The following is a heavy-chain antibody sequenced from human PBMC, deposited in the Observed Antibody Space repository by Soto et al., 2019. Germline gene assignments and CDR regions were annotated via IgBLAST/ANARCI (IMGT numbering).Heavy chain of an antibody. CDR3: ARLPYNWNYPDYYYYGMDV. CDR1: GYSFASYW. Sequence: PGESLKISCKGSGYSFASYWIGWVRQMPGKGLEWMGIIYPTNSDTRYSPSFQGQVTISADKSINTAYLQWSSLKASDTAVYYCARLPYNWNYPDYYYYGMDVWGQGTSVTVSS. V-gene: IGHV5-51*01. CDR2: IYPTNSDT. J-gene: IGHJ6*02. D-gene: IGHD1-7*01.